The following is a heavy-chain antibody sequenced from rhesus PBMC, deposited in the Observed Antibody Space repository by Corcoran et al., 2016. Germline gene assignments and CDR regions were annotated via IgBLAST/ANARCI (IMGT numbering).Heavy chain of an antibody. CDR3: AKGNSGYSYDY. D-gene: IGHD5-24*01. Sequence: EVQLVQSGAEVKRPGESLKISCKTSGYSFTSYWISWMRQMPGKGLEWMGAIDPSDSVSSYSPSFQGQVTISADKSISTAYLQWSSLKASDTATYYCAKGNSGYSYDYWGQGVLVTVSS. CDR2: IDPSDSVS. J-gene: IGHJ4*01. V-gene: IGHV5-2*01. CDR1: GYSFTSYW.